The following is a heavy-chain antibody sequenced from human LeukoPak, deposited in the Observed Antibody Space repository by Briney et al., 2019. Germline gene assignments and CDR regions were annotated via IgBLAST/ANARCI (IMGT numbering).Heavy chain of an antibody. CDR3: ARDSSGIAAALDY. CDR1: GFTFSSYS. D-gene: IGHD6-13*01. Sequence: GGSLRLSCTASGFTFSSYSMNWVRQAPGKGLEWVSSISSSSSYIYYADSVKGRFTISRDNAKNSLYLQMNSLRAEDTAVYYCARDSSGIAAALDYWGQGTLVTVSS. CDR2: ISSSSSYI. J-gene: IGHJ4*02. V-gene: IGHV3-21*01.